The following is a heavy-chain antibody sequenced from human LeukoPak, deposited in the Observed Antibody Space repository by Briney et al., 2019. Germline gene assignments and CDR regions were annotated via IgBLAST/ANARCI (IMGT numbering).Heavy chain of an antibody. CDR2: ISAYNGNT. CDR1: GYTFTSYG. CDR3: ARERSYYGSGSNDY. V-gene: IGHV1-18*01. D-gene: IGHD3-10*01. Sequence: ASVKVSCKASGYTFTSYGISWVGQAPGQGIEWMGWISAYNGNTNYAQKLQGRVTMTTDTSTSTAYMELRSLRSDDTAMYYCARERSYYGSGSNDYWGQGTLVTVSS. J-gene: IGHJ4*02.